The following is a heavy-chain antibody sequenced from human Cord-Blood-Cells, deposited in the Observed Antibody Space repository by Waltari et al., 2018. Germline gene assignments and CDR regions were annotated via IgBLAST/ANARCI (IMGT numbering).Heavy chain of an antibody. CDR3: ARRRYSITGTTGDAFDI. Sequence: QVQLQESGPGLVKPSETLSLTCTVSCGSISCHYWSWIRQPPGKGLEWIGYIYYSGSTNYNPSLKSRVTISVDTSKNQFSLKLSSVTAADTAVYYCARRRYSITGTTGDAFDIWGQGTMVTVSS. CDR2: IYYSGST. CDR1: CGSISCHY. D-gene: IGHD1-7*01. J-gene: IGHJ3*02. V-gene: IGHV4-59*11.